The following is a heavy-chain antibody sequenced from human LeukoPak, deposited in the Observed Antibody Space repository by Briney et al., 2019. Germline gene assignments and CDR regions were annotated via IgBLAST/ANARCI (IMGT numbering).Heavy chain of an antibody. Sequence: GGSLRLSCAASGFTFSDYYMSWIRQAPGKGLEWVSYISSSGSTIYYADSAKGRFTISRDNAKNSLYLQMNSLRAEDTAVYYCASLYSSSWYEVAFDIWGQGTMVTVSS. V-gene: IGHV3-11*04. D-gene: IGHD6-13*01. CDR3: ASLYSSSWYEVAFDI. CDR2: ISSSGSTI. CDR1: GFTFSDYY. J-gene: IGHJ3*02.